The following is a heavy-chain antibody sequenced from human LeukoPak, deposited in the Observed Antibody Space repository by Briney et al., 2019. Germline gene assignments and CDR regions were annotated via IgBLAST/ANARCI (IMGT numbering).Heavy chain of an antibody. CDR3: ARESSGGSFDY. D-gene: IGHD2-15*01. CDR1: GGSISSYY. J-gene: IGHJ4*02. CDR2: IYSSGST. Sequence: SETLSLTCTVSGGSISSYYWSWIRQPPGKGLEWIGYIYSSGSTNYNPSLKGRVTISVDTSKNQFSLKLSSVTTADTAVYYCARESSGGSFDYWGQGTLVTVSS. V-gene: IGHV4-59*01.